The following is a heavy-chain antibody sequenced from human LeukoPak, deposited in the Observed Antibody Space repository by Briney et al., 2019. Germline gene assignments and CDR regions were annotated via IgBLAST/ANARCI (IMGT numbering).Heavy chain of an antibody. J-gene: IGHJ4*02. Sequence: GGSLRLSCAASGFTLSSNWMSWVRQAPGKGLEWVANVKQDGSEKYYVDSVKGRFTISRDNAKNSLYLQMNSLRAEDTAVYYCARVSYYVSSGYFLDYWGQGPPVTVSS. CDR3: ARVSYYVSSGYFLDY. V-gene: IGHV3-7*04. CDR1: GFTLSSNW. D-gene: IGHD3-22*01. CDR2: VKQDGSEK.